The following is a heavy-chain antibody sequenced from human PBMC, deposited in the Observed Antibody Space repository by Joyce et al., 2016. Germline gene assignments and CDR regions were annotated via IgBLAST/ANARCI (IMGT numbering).Heavy chain of an antibody. Sequence: QVQLQESGPGLVKPSETLSLTCGVSGLSFDLHSFWGWIRQPPGKGLGWIGNVYLQDITHDSPSLKSRVTISMDTSKNQFSLNLNSLTAADTAVYFCARRPYNVHTPLGSDWYFDLWGRGTLVTVSS. CDR1: GLSFDLHSF. D-gene: IGHD5-18*01. V-gene: IGHV4-38-2*01. J-gene: IGHJ2*01. CDR2: VYLQDIT. CDR3: ARRPYNVHTPLGSDWYFDL.